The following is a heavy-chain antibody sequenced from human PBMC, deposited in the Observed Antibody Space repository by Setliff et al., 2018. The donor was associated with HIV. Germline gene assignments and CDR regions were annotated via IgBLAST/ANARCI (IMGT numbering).Heavy chain of an antibody. J-gene: IGHJ3*02. Sequence: ASVKVSCKASGYTFPNYGITWVRQAPGQGLEWMGWISAYNGNTNYAQTLKGRVTMTTETSTTTAYMELRSLRSADTAGYYWGREGWGSGYAFDIWGQGTMVTVSS. D-gene: IGHD3-22*01. CDR3: GREGWGSGYAFDI. CDR2: ISAYNGNT. CDR1: GYTFPNYG. V-gene: IGHV1-18*01.